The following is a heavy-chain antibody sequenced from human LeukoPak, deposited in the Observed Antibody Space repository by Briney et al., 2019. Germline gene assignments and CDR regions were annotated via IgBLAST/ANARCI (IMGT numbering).Heavy chain of an antibody. J-gene: IGHJ4*02. V-gene: IGHV1-8*01. CDR2: MNPNSGNT. CDR3: ARGRYSGSYKFDY. CDR1: GYTFTSYD. D-gene: IGHD1-26*01. Sequence: GASVKVSCKASGYTFTSYDINCVRQATGQGLECMGWMNPNSGNTGYAQKFQSGGTMTRNTSISTDYMELSSLRYEDTAVYYCARGRYSGSYKFDYWGQGTLVTVSS.